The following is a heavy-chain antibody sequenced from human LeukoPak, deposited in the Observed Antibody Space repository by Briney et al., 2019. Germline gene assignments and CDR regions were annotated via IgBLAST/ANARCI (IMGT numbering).Heavy chain of an antibody. Sequence: GSLRLSCAASEFSVGSNYMTWVRQPPGKGLEWIAEINHSGRTNYNPSLKSRVTISVDTSKNQFSLKLSSVTAADTAVYYCARIAVTTPRRDVGFDPWGQGTLVTVSS. D-gene: IGHD4-17*01. CDR1: EFSVGSNY. V-gene: IGHV4-34*01. CDR3: ARIAVTTPRRDVGFDP. CDR2: INHSGRT. J-gene: IGHJ5*02.